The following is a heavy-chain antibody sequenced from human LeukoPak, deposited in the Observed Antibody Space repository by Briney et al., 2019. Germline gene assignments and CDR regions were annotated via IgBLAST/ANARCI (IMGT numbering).Heavy chain of an antibody. Sequence: GGSLRLSCAAPGFTFSSYWMSWVRQAPGKGLEWVANIKQDGSEKYYVDSVKGRFTISRDNAKNSLYLQMNSLRAEDTAVYYCARPRGCGSARCNNFDSWGQGTLVTVSS. D-gene: IGHD2-2*01. J-gene: IGHJ4*02. CDR2: IKQDGSEK. CDR3: ARPRGCGSARCNNFDS. CDR1: GFTFSSYW. V-gene: IGHV3-7*01.